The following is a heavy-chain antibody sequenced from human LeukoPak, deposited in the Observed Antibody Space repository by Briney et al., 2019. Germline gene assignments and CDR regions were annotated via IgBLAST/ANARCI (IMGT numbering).Heavy chain of an antibody. D-gene: IGHD2-21*02. V-gene: IGHV3-30-3*01. J-gene: IGHJ4*02. CDR1: GFTFSSYA. Sequence: PGGSLRLSCAASGFTFSSYAMHWVRQAPGKGLEWVAVISYDGSNKYYADSVKGRFTISRDSAKNSLYLQMNSLRAEDTAVYYCARFRTWGDKAFDYWGQGTLVTVSS. CDR2: ISYDGSNK. CDR3: ARFRTWGDKAFDY.